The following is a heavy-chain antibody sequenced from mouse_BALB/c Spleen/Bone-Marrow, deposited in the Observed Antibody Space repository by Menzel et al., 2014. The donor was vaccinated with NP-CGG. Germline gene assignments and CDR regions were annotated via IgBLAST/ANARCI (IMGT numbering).Heavy chain of an antibody. V-gene: IGHV1S22*01. D-gene: IGHD2-1*01. J-gene: IGHJ3*01. CDR1: GYTFTTYW. Sequence: LKESGSELVRPGASVKLSCKASGYTFTTYWIHWVKQRHGPGLEWIGNIYPGSGNTNYGEKFKSKGTLTVDTSSSTAYMHLSSLTSEDSAVYYCTRGKGHYEGFAYWGQGTLVTVTA. CDR3: TRGKGHYEGFAY. CDR2: IYPGSGNT.